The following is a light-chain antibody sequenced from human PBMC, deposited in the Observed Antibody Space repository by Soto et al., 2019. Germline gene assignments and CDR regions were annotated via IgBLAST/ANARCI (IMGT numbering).Light chain of an antibody. Sequence: EIVLTQSPATLSLSPGERATLSCRASPSVSGSYLAWYQQKPGQAPRLLISAASTRATGIPDRFSGSGSGTSFTLIIYILEPEDFAVYYCQQYANAPVTFGPGTNVDIK. CDR1: PSVSGSY. V-gene: IGKV3-20*01. CDR2: AAS. CDR3: QQYANAPVT. J-gene: IGKJ3*01.